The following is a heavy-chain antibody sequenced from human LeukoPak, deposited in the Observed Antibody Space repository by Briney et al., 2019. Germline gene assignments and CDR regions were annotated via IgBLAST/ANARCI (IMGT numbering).Heavy chain of an antibody. D-gene: IGHD3-10*01. CDR1: GFTFSSYS. CDR3: AREVSGSYYLRYFDY. V-gene: IGHV3-21*01. Sequence: GGSLRLSCAASGFTFSSYSMYWVRQAPGKGLEWVSSISSSSSYIYYADSVKGRFTISRDNAKNSLYLQMNSLRAEDTAVYYCAREVSGSYYLRYFDYWGQGTLVTVSS. CDR2: ISSSSSYI. J-gene: IGHJ4*02.